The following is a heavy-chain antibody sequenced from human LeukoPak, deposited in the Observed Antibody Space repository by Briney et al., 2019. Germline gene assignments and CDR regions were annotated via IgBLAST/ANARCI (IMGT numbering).Heavy chain of an antibody. CDR1: GFTFSSYE. V-gene: IGHV3-21*01. J-gene: IGHJ4*02. D-gene: IGHD4-17*01. CDR2: ISSTSSYI. CDR3: ARDLHGTETNDY. Sequence: PGGSLRLSCAASGFTFSSYEMNWVRQAPGKGLEWVSSISSTSSYIYYADSVKGRFTISRDNAKNSLYLQMNSLRAEDTAVYYCARDLHGTETNDYWGQGTLVTVSS.